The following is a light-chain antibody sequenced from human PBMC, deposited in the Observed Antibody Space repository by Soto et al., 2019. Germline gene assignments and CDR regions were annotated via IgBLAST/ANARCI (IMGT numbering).Light chain of an antibody. J-gene: IGLJ1*01. CDR2: EVS. Sequence: QSALTQPASVSGSPGQSITISCTGSSNDVGGYNYVSWYQQHPGQAPKLIIYEVSDRPSGVSPRFSGSKSGNTASLTISGLQVEEEADYFCTSYTSTIPYVFGSGTKVTVL. CDR1: SNDVGGYNY. CDR3: TSYTSTIPYV. V-gene: IGLV2-14*01.